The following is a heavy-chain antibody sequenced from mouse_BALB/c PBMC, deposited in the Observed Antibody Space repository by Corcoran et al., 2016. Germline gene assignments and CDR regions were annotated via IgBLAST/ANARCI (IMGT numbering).Heavy chain of an antibody. CDR1: GYSFTGYY. CDR3: ARSDAGTGFDY. J-gene: IGHJ2*01. D-gene: IGHD4-1*01. V-gene: IGHV1-26*01. CDR2: INPYNGAT. Sequence: EVQLQQSGPELVKPGASVKISCKASGYSFTGYYMHWVKQSHVKSLEWIGRINPYNGATSYNQNFKDKASLNVDKSSSTAYMELHSLTSEDSAVYYWARSDAGTGFDYWGQGTTLTASS.